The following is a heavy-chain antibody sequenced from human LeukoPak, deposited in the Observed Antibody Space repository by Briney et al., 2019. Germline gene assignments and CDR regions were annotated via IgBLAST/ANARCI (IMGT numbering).Heavy chain of an antibody. D-gene: IGHD1-1*01. CDR1: GGTFSSYA. CDR3: ARDLNSHWSRPYNWFDP. CDR2: IIPIFGTA. V-gene: IGHV1-69*05. J-gene: IGHJ5*02. Sequence: SVKVSCKVSGGTFSSYAISWVRQAPGQGLEWMGRIIPIFGTANYAQKFQGRVTITTDESTSTAYMELSSLRSEDTAVYYCARDLNSHWSRPYNWFDPWGQGTLVTVSS.